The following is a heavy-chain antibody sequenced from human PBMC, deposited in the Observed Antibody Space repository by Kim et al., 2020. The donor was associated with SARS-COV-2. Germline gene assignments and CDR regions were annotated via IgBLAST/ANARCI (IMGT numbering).Heavy chain of an antibody. CDR3: ARDVTIFGLVTPIDAFDF. D-gene: IGHD3-3*01. J-gene: IGHJ3*01. CDR1: GGTFSSYA. CDR2: IIPIFGTA. V-gene: IGHV1-69*13. Sequence: SVKVSCKASGGTFSSYAISWVRQAPGQGLEWMGGIIPIFGTANYAQKFQGRVTITADESTSTAYMELSSLRSEATAAYYCARDVTIFGLVTPIDAFDFW.